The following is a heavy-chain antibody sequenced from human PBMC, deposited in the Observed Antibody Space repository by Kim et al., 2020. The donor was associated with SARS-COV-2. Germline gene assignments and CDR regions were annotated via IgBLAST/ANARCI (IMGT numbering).Heavy chain of an antibody. V-gene: IGHV3-23*01. D-gene: IGHD3-10*01. J-gene: IGHJ4*02. CDR2: RT. CDR3: AKRFQYYFDY. Sequence: RTYYADSVNGRFTISRDKTKNTLYLQMNSLRADDTAVYYCAKRFQYYFDYWGQGTLVTVSS.